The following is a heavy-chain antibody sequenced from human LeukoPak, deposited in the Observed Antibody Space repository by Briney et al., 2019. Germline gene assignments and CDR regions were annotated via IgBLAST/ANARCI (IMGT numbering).Heavy chain of an antibody. CDR3: VRSGYYTYQYYYMDV. D-gene: IGHD3-3*01. Sequence: PGGSLRLSCVAPGITFRNFAMNWVRQAPGKGLEWVTVITDSGATYYADSVKGRFTISRDNSKNTLYLQMNSLRAEDTAVYYCVRSGYYTYQYYYMDVWGKGTTVTVSS. J-gene: IGHJ6*03. V-gene: IGHV3-23*01. CDR2: ITDSGAT. CDR1: GITFRNFA.